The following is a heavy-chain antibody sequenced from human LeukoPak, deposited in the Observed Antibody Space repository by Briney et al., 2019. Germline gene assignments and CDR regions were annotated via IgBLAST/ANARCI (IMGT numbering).Heavy chain of an antibody. CDR2: SNSDGSST. Sequence: GGSLRLSCAASGFTFSSYWMHWVRQAPGKGLVWVSRSNSDGSSTNYADSVKGRFTISRDNAKNTLCLQMNSLRAEDTAVYYCARGGDYPFDYWGQGTLVTVSS. CDR1: GFTFSSYW. CDR3: ARGGDYPFDY. V-gene: IGHV3-74*01. J-gene: IGHJ4*02. D-gene: IGHD4-17*01.